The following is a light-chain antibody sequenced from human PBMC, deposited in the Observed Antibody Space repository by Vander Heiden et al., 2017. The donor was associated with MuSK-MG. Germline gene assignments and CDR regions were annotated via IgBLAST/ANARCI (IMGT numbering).Light chain of an antibody. Sequence: DIQMTQSPSSLSTSVRERVTITCRASESISSYLNWYKQKPGKAPKLLIYAASSLQSGVPSRFSGSGCGTDLTLTISSRQPEDFAAYYCQQNDSNPPLTFGGGTKVEIK. J-gene: IGKJ4*01. CDR1: ESISSY. CDR3: QQNDSNPPLT. V-gene: IGKV1-39*01. CDR2: AAS.